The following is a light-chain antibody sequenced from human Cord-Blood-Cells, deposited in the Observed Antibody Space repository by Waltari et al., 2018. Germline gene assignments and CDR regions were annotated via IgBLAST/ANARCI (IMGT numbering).Light chain of an antibody. J-gene: IGLJ1*01. V-gene: IGLV2-8*01. CDR3: SSYAGSNNFYV. CDR2: GVS. Sequence: QSALTKPPSAPGSPGQPVTIPSTGTSSDVGGYKYVSWYQQHPGKAPKPMIYGVSKRPSEVPDRFSGSKSANAASLTGSGRQAGDEADYYCSSYAGSNNFYVFGTGTKVTVL. CDR1: SSDVGGYKY.